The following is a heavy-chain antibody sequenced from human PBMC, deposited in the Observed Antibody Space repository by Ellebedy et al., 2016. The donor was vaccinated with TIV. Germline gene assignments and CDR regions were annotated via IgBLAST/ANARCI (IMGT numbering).Heavy chain of an antibody. V-gene: IGHV6-1*01. Sequence: SQTLSLTCAIFGDSVSSKSATWNWLRQSPSRGLEWLGRTYYRSDWRNDDAVSVKSRITINPDTSKNQFSLQLNSVTPDDTAVYYCARERDWAGIDSWGQGIVVSVSS. D-gene: IGHD1-1*01. CDR3: ARERDWAGIDS. J-gene: IGHJ4*02. CDR1: GDSVSSKSAT. CDR2: TYYRSDWRN.